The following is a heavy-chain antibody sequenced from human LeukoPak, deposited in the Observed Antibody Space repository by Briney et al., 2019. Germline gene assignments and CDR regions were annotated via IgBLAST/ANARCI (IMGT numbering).Heavy chain of an antibody. CDR2: TYYRSKWYN. Sequence: SQTLSFTCTISGDSVSSNSAAWNWIRQSPSRGLEWLGRTYYRSKWYNDYAVSVKSRITINPDTSKNQFSLQLNSVTPEDTVVYYCARNPGYSSSWYLGAFDIWGQGTMVTVSS. J-gene: IGHJ3*02. CDR1: GDSVSSNSAA. CDR3: ARNPGYSSSWYLGAFDI. V-gene: IGHV6-1*01. D-gene: IGHD6-13*01.